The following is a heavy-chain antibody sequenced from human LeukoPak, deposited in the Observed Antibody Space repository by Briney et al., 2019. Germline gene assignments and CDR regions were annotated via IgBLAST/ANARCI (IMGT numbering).Heavy chain of an antibody. Sequence: SETLSLTCAVYGGAFSGYYWSWIRQPPGKGLEWIGEINHSGSTNCNPSLKSRVTISVDTSKNQFSLKLSFVTAADTAVYYCARGASKTTRGGRNAFDIWGQETMVTVSS. D-gene: IGHD3-16*01. CDR3: ARGASKTTRGGRNAFDI. CDR1: GGAFSGYY. V-gene: IGHV4-34*01. CDR2: INHSGST. J-gene: IGHJ3*02.